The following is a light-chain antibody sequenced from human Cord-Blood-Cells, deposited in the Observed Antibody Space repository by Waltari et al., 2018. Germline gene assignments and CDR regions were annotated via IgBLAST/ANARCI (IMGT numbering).Light chain of an antibody. CDR2: AAS. V-gene: IGKV1-39*01. CDR3: QQSYSTPYT. J-gene: IGKJ2*01. Sequence: DIQMTQSPSSLSASVGDRVTITCLASQSISSYLNWYQQKPGKAPKLLIYAASRLQSGVPSRFSGSGSGTDFTRTISSLQPEDFATYYCQQSYSTPYTFGQGTKLEIK. CDR1: QSISSY.